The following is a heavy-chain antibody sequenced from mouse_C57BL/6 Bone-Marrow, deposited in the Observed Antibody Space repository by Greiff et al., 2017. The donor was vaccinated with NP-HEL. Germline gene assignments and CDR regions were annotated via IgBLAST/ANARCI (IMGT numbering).Heavy chain of an antibody. V-gene: IGHV1-7*01. CDR1: GYNFTSYW. CDR3: ARYRASTGTRAMDY. J-gene: IGHJ4*01. CDR2: INPSSGYT. D-gene: IGHD4-1*02. Sequence: QVQLQQSGAELAKPGASVKLSCKASGYNFTSYWMHWVKQRPGQGLEWIGYINPSSGYTKYNQQFKDKATLTADKYSSTAYMQLSSLTYEDSAVYDCARYRASTGTRAMDYWGQGTSVTVSS.